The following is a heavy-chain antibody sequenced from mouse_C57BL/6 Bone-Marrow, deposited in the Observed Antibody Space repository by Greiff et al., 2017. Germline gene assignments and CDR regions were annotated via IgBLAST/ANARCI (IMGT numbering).Heavy chain of an antibody. J-gene: IGHJ2*01. Sequence: VQLQQPGAELLKPGASVKLSCKASGYTFTSYWMHWVKQRPGQGLEWIGMIHPNSGSTNYNEKFKSKATLTVDKSSSTAYMQLSSLTSEDSAVYYCARRRVYYFDYWGQGTTLTVSS. CDR2: IHPNSGST. D-gene: IGHD1-1*01. V-gene: IGHV1-64*01. CDR3: ARRRVYYFDY. CDR1: GYTFTSYW.